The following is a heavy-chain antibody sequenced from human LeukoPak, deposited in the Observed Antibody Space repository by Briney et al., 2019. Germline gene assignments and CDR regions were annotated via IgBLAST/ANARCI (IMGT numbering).Heavy chain of an antibody. CDR3: ARHLGDSSGYYNTDGWFDP. D-gene: IGHD3-22*01. Sequence: SETLSLTCTVSGGSISSYYWSWIRQPPGKGLEWIGYIYYSGSTNYNPSLKSRVTISVDTSKNQFSLKLSSVTAADTAVYYCARHLGDSSGYYNTDGWFDPWGQGTLVTVSS. CDR1: GGSISSYY. V-gene: IGHV4-59*08. CDR2: IYYSGST. J-gene: IGHJ5*02.